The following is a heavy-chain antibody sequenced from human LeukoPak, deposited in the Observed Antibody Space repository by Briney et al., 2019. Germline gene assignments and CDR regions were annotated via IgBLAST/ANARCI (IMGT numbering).Heavy chain of an antibody. CDR3: ARGGAVAGPGDYFDY. V-gene: IGHV6-1*01. D-gene: IGHD6-19*01. Sequence: SQTLSLTCALSGDTLSSNSAAWNWIRQSPSRGIEWLVRTYYRSKWYNDYAVSVKSRITINPDTSKNQFSLQLNSVTPEDTAVYYCARGGAVAGPGDYFDYWGQGTLVTVSS. J-gene: IGHJ4*02. CDR2: TYYRSKWYN. CDR1: GDTLSSNSAA.